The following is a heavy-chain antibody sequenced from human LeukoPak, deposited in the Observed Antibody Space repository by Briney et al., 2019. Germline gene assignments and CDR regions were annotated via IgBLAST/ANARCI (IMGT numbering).Heavy chain of an antibody. J-gene: IGHJ6*02. V-gene: IGHV3-23*01. CDR1: GFTFSSYA. D-gene: IGHD5-12*01. CDR3: AKSYSGYDLAENYGMDV. Sequence: GGSLRLSCAASGFTFSSYAMSWVRQAPGKGLEWVSAISGSGGSTYYADSVKGRFTISRDNSKNTLYLQMNSLRAEDTAVYYCAKSYSGYDLAENYGMDVWGQGTTVTVSS. CDR2: ISGSGGST.